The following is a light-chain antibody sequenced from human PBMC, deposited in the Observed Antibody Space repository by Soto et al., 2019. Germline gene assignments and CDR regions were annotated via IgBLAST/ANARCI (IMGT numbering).Light chain of an antibody. V-gene: IGKV1-33*01. CDR1: QDISNY. CDR3: QQYDNPNLTVT. CDR2: DAS. J-gene: IGKJ4*01. Sequence: DIQMTQTPSSLSASVGDRDIITCQASQDISNYLNWYQQKPGKAPKLLIYDASNLETGVPSRFSGSGSGTDFTFTISSLQPEDIATYYCQQYDNPNLTVTFGGGTKVEIK.